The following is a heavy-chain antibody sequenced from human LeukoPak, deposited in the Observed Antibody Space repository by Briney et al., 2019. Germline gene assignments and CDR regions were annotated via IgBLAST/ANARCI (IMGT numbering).Heavy chain of an antibody. CDR1: GGTFSSYA. CDR2: IIPIFGTA. J-gene: IGHJ3*02. CDR3: ARGLTGTTLGAFDI. Sequence: GASVKVSCKPSGGTFSSYAISWVRQAPGQGLEWMGRIIPIFGTANYAQKFQGRVTITTDESTSTAYMELSSLRSEDTAVYYCARGLTGTTLGAFDIWGQGTMVTVSS. V-gene: IGHV1-69*05. D-gene: IGHD1-7*01.